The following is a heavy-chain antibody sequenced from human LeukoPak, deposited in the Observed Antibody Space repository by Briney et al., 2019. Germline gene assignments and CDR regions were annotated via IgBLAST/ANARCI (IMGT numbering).Heavy chain of an antibody. D-gene: IGHD3-10*01. V-gene: IGHV3-23*01. CDR2: ISGSGGST. CDR3: AKDPLWFGELLLPDFDY. CDR1: GFTFSNYA. J-gene: IGHJ4*02. Sequence: GGSLRLSCTASGFTFSNYALSWVRQAPGKGLEWVSAISGSGGSTYYADSVKGRFTISRDNSKNTLYLQMNSLRAEDTAVYYCAKDPLWFGELLLPDFDYWGQGTLVTVSS.